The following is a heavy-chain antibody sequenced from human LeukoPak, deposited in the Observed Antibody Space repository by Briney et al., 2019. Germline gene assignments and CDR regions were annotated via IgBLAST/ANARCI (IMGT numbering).Heavy chain of an antibody. D-gene: IGHD6-13*01. CDR1: GGSISSSNW. CDR2: INHSGST. V-gene: IGHV4-4*02. CDR3: ARGKKQQLYYGMDV. Sequence: SETLSLTCAVSGGSISSSNWWSWVRQPPGKGLEWIGEINHSGSTNYNPSLKSRVTISVDTSKNQFSLKLSSVTAADTAVYYCARGKKQQLYYGMDVWGQGTTVTVSS. J-gene: IGHJ6*02.